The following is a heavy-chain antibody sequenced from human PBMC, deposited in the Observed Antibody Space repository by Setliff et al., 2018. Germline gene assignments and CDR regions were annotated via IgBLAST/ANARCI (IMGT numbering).Heavy chain of an antibody. D-gene: IGHD5-12*01. J-gene: IGHJ4*02. CDR2: IYHSGST. CDR3: AAGLGYSGYAYYFDY. CDR1: GGSISSSSYY. Sequence: LSLTCSVSGGSISSSSYYWGWIRQPPGKGLEWIGYIYHSGSTYYNPSLKSRVTISVDRSKNQISLKLSSVTAADTAVYYCAAGLGYSGYAYYFDYWGQGTLVTVSS. V-gene: IGHV4-39*07.